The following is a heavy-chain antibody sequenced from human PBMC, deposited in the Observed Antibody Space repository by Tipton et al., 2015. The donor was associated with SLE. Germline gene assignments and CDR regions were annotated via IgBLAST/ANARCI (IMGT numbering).Heavy chain of an antibody. CDR1: GGSISSGGYS. CDR2: IYHSGST. D-gene: IGHD4-23*01. V-gene: IGHV4-30-2*01. CDR3: ARGLMVVTLGWFDP. J-gene: IGHJ5*02. Sequence: TLSLTCAVSGGSISSGGYSWSWIRQPPGKGLEWIGYIYHSGSTYYNPSLKSRVTISVDRSKNQFSLKLSSVTAADTAVYYCARGLMVVTLGWFDPWGQGTLVTVSP.